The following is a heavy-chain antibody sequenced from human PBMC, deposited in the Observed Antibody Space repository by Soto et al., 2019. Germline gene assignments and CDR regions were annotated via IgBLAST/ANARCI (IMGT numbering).Heavy chain of an antibody. Sequence: QVQLQESGPGLVKPSETLSLTCTVSGGSVSSGYYYWSWIRQPPKKGLEWIGYSYHTGSTNYNPPLKSRVTISADTSKNQFSLKLSSMTAADTAVYYCARYTYGLDYWGQGTLVTVSS. CDR2: SYHTGST. J-gene: IGHJ4*02. CDR1: GGSVSSGYYY. V-gene: IGHV4-61*01. D-gene: IGHD5-18*01. CDR3: ARYTYGLDY.